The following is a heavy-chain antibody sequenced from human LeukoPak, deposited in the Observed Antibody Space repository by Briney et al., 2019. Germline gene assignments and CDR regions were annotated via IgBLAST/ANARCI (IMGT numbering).Heavy chain of an antibody. J-gene: IGHJ6*03. CDR1: GYSFTSYW. D-gene: IGHD6-13*01. Sequence: GESLKISCKGSGYSFTSYWIGWVRQMPGKGLEWMGIIYPGDSDTRYSPSFQGQVTISADKSISTAYLQWSSLRAEDTAVYYCASDKTAQLDNYYYYMDVWGKGTTVTISS. CDR3: ASDKTAQLDNYYYYMDV. CDR2: IYPGDSDT. V-gene: IGHV5-51*01.